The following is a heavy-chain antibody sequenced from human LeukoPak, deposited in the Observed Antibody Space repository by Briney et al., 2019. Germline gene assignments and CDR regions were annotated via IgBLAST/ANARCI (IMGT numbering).Heavy chain of an antibody. CDR1: GGSFSGYY. CDR2: INHSGST. Sequence: SETLSLTCAVYGGSFSGYYWSWIRQPPGKGLEWIGEINHSGSTNYNPPLKSRVTISVDTSKNQFSLKLSSVTAADTAVYYCARIGAAPNYDILTGPSDYWGQGTLVTVSS. J-gene: IGHJ4*02. CDR3: ARIGAAPNYDILTGPSDY. V-gene: IGHV4-34*01. D-gene: IGHD3-9*01.